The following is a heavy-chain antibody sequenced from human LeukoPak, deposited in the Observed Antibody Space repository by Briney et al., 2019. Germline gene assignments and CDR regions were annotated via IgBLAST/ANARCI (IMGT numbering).Heavy chain of an antibody. V-gene: IGHV4-39*01. Sequence: SETLSLTCTVSGGSISSSSYYGGWIRQPPGKGLEWIGSIYYSGSTYYNPSLKSRVTISVDTSKNQFSLKLSSVTAADTAVYYCARQGLDGGAFYWGQGTLVTVSS. D-gene: IGHD4-23*01. CDR3: ARQGLDGGAFY. J-gene: IGHJ4*02. CDR2: IYYSGST. CDR1: GGSISSSSYY.